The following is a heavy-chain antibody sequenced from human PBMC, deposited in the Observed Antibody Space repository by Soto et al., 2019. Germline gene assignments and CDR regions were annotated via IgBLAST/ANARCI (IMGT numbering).Heavy chain of an antibody. CDR2: ISAYNGNT. V-gene: IGHV1-18*01. Sequence: QVQLVQSGAEVKKPGASVKVSCKGSGYTFTSYGIRWVRQAPGQGLEWMGWISAYNGNTHYAQKLQGRGTMTTDTSSSTAYIELRSRRSGDTAGYYCARVGYTHRPSITDQNWFDPWGQGTLVTASS. D-gene: IGHD1-20*01. CDR3: ARVGYTHRPSITDQNWFDP. CDR1: GYTFTSYG. J-gene: IGHJ5*02.